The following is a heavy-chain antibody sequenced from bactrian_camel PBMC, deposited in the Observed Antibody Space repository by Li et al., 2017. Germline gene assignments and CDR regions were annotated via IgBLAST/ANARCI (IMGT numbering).Heavy chain of an antibody. CDR1: GSAVSNLY. CDR2: LAINGGT. D-gene: IGHD3*01. V-gene: IGHV3S57*01. Sequence: HVQLVESGGGSVQAGGSLRLSCAASGSAVSNLYMAWFRQAPGKEREGVAYLAINGGTDYTYAVAGRFTISQHPMGNTLYLQMNNLQPDDTPMYYCAADHEGTITQCPAPLIYVGLVTWSKGIITTGARGPRSPSP. CDR3: AADHEGTITQCPAPLIYVGLVTWSKGIITT. J-gene: IGHJ4*01.